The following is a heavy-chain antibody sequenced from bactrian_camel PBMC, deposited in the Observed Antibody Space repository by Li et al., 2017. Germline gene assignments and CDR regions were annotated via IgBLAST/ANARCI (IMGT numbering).Heavy chain of an antibody. CDR2: ITSGGGMT. CDR3: ATPSLYAQYNY. J-gene: IGHJ4*01. Sequence: VQLVESGGGLVQPGGSPRLSCAASGFTFSRNPMSWVRQAPGKGLEWVSGITSGGGMTYYADSVKERFTISKDNAKNTLYLQMNSLKTEDTAVYYCATPSLYAQYNYWGQGAQVTVS. V-gene: IGHV3S31*01. CDR1: GFTFSRNP. D-gene: IGHD1*01.